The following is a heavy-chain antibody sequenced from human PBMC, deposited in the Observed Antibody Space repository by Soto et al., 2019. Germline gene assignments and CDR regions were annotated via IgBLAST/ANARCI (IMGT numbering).Heavy chain of an antibody. CDR1: GGTFGSYA. V-gene: IGHV1-69*01. CDR3: ARSHGSSISLENYSYYYYGMDV. D-gene: IGHD2-2*01. Sequence: QVQLVQSGAEVKKPGSSVKVSCKASGGTFGSYAISWVRQAPGQGLEWMGGIIPIPGTANYAQKFQGRVTIAADESTSTAYMELSSLRSEDTAVYYCARSHGSSISLENYSYYYYGMDVWGQGTTVTVSS. J-gene: IGHJ6*01. CDR2: IIPIPGTA.